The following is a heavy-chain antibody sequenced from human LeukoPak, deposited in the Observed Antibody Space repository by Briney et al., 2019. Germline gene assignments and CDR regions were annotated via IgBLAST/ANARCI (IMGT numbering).Heavy chain of an antibody. V-gene: IGHV3-9*01. Sequence: GRSLRLSCAASGFTFDDYAMHWVRQAPGKGLEWVSGISWNSGSIGYADSVKGRFTISRDNAKNSLYLQMKSLRAEDTALYYCAKDIGGGGAIGYWGQGTLVTVSS. CDR1: GFTFDDYA. CDR3: AKDIGGGGAIGY. D-gene: IGHD2-2*01. CDR2: ISWNSGSI. J-gene: IGHJ4*02.